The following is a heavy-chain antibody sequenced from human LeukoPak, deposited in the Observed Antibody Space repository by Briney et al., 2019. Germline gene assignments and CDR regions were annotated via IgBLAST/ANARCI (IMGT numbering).Heavy chain of an antibody. Sequence: SETLSLTCTVSGGSISSYYWSWIRQPAGKGLEWIGRIYTSGSTNYNPSLTSRVTISLDTSKNQFFLTLTSVTGADTAVYYCARGNRRNDYVWASYRYSGDVFDIWGQGTIVTVSS. CDR3: ARGNRRNDYVWASYRYSGDVFDI. CDR1: GGSISSYY. V-gene: IGHV4-4*07. D-gene: IGHD3-16*02. CDR2: IYTSGST. J-gene: IGHJ3*02.